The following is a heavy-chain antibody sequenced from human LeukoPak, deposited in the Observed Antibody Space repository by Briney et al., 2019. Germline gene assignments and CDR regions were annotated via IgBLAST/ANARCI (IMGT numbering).Heavy chain of an antibody. D-gene: IGHD3-10*01. CDR1: GYSFTTYW. V-gene: IGHV5-51*01. Sequence: GESLKISCKGSGYSFTTYWIGWVRQMPGKGLEWMGIIYPGDFDTRYSPSFQGQVTISVDKSISTAYLQWSSLKASDTAMYYCTRHIRGSGTYPVDFWGQGTLVTVSS. J-gene: IGHJ4*02. CDR2: IYPGDFDT. CDR3: TRHIRGSGTYPVDF.